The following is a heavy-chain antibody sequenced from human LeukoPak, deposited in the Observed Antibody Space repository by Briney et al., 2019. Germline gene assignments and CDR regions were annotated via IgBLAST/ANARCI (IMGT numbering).Heavy chain of an antibody. CDR1: GFTFSSYG. CDR2: ISSSSSTI. CDR3: ARDRNWNDVPYYYYMDV. D-gene: IGHD1-1*01. V-gene: IGHV3-48*01. Sequence: GGSLRLSCAASGFTFSSYGMTWVRQAPGKGLEWVSYISSSSSTIYYADSVKGRFTISRDNAKNSLYLQLNSLRAEDTAVYYCARDRNWNDVPYYYYMDVWGKGTTVTVSS. J-gene: IGHJ6*03.